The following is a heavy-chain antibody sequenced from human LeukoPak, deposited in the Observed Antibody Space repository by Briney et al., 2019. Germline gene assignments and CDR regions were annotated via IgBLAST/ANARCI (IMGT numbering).Heavy chain of an antibody. V-gene: IGHV4-39*01. J-gene: IGHJ4*02. CDR3: AAENGNFWIGYHYFED. D-gene: IGHD3-3*01. Sequence: SETLSLTCTVSGGSISRSSYYWGWIRQSPGKDLEWIGTIYFDGNTFYNPSLKSRVTISVDMSKSQFSLKLSSVTAADTAIYYCAAENGNFWIGYHYFEDWGQGTLVSVSS. CDR1: GGSISRSSYY. CDR2: IYFDGNT.